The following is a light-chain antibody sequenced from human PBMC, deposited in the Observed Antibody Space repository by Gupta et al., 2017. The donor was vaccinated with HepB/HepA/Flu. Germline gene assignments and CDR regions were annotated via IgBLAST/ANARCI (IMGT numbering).Light chain of an antibody. CDR1: SSDVGSYNL. CDR3: CSYAGSRTFEV. J-gene: IGLJ2*01. Sequence: QSALTQPASVSGSPGQSITISCTGTSSDVGSYNLVSWYQHHPGKAPKLMIYEVSKRPSGVSNLFSGSKSGNTASLTISGLQAEDEADYYCCSYAGSRTFEVFGGGTKLTVL. CDR2: EVS. V-gene: IGLV2-23*02.